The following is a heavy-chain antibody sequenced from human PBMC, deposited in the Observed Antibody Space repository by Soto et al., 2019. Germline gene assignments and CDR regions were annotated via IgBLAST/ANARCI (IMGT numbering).Heavy chain of an antibody. CDR3: VRSGTSSGRFSDY. J-gene: IGHJ4*01. V-gene: IGHV5-51*01. CDR1: GYTFSNYW. Sequence: GESLKISCKGSGYTFSNYWIGWVRQLPGEGLEWMGVTYPSDSDTRYSPSFQGQVTISADKSITTAFLQWSSLKASDTAMYYCVRSGTSSGRFSDYWGQGTLVTVSS. D-gene: IGHD2-8*01. CDR2: TYPSDSDT.